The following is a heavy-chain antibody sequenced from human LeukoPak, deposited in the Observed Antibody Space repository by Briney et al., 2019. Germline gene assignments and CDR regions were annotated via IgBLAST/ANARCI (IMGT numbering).Heavy chain of an antibody. D-gene: IGHD6-6*01. Sequence: ASVKVSCKASGYTFTSYGISWVRQAPGQGLEWMGWISAYNGNTNYAQKLQGRVTITRDTSASTAYMELSSLRSEDMAVYYCARGEQLVGGDYYYYYMDVWGKGTTVTVSS. J-gene: IGHJ6*03. CDR3: ARGEQLVGGDYYYYYMDV. CDR1: GYTFTSYG. V-gene: IGHV1-18*03. CDR2: ISAYNGNT.